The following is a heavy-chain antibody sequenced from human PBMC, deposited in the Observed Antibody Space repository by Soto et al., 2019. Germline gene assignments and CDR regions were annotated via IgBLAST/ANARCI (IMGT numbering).Heavy chain of an antibody. CDR1: GGSISSYY. CDR3: ARPYSSGWYGAFDI. J-gene: IGHJ3*02. V-gene: IGHV4-59*08. D-gene: IGHD6-19*01. Sequence: NPSETLSLTCTVSGGSISSYYWSWIRQPPGKGLEWVGFIYYTGSTKYNPSLKSRVTISMDTSKNQFSLKLSSVTAADTALYYCARPYSSGWYGAFDIWGQGTMVTVSS. CDR2: IYYTGST.